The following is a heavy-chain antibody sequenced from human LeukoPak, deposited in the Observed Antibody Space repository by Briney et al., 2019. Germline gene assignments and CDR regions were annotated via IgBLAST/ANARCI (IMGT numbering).Heavy chain of an antibody. J-gene: IGHJ6*04. CDR2: IYTSGST. CDR3: AREAIFGVVMDV. D-gene: IGHD3-3*01. CDR1: GYSISSGYY. V-gene: IGHV4-61*02. Sequence: PSETLSLTCAVSGYSISSGYYWGWIRQPAGKGLEWIGRIYTSGSTNYNPSLKSRVTISVDTSKNQFSLKLSSVTAADTAVYYCAREAIFGVVMDVWGKGTTVTVSS.